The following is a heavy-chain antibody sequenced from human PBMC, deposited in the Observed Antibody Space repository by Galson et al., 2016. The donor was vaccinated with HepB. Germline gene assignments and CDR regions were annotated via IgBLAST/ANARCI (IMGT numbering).Heavy chain of an antibody. CDR3: ARGQLIHGFDP. D-gene: IGHD1-1*01. Sequence: SETLSLTCAVSGGSVSSHNWWSWVRQPPGKGLEWIGEVFHSGNTNYNPSLKSRVTISVDTSKNQFTLKMNSVTAADTAVYYCARGQLIHGFDPWGQGTLVIVSS. V-gene: IGHV4-4*02. J-gene: IGHJ5*02. CDR2: VFHSGNT. CDR1: GGSVSSHNW.